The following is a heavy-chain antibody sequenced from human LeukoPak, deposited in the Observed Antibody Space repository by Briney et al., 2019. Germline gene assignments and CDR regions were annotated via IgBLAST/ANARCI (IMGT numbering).Heavy chain of an antibody. Sequence: ASVKVSCKASGYTFTSYGISWVRQAPGQGLEWMGWISAYNGNTNYAQKLQGRVTMTTDTSTSTAYMELRSLRSDDTAVYYCARVTHWNALYYYYYYMDVSGKGTTVTVSS. CDR1: GYTFTSYG. D-gene: IGHD1-1*01. V-gene: IGHV1-18*01. CDR2: ISAYNGNT. CDR3: ARVTHWNALYYYYYYMDV. J-gene: IGHJ6*03.